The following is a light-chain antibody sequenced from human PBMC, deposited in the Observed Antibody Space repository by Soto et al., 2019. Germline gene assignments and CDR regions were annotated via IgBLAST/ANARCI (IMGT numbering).Light chain of an antibody. CDR3: QPYNNWPLT. Sequence: EIVLTHSPGTLSFSPEERATLSFGASQSVSSSYLAWYQQKPGQAPRLLIYDTSTRATGVPTRFSGSRSGAEFTLTINSLQSEDFAVYYCQPYNNWPLTFGGGTKVDIK. CDR2: DTS. V-gene: IGKV3-15*01. CDR1: QSVSSSY. J-gene: IGKJ4*01.